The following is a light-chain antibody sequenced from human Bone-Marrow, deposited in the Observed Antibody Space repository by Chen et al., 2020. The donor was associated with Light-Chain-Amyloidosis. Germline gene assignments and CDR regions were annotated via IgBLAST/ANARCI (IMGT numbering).Light chain of an antibody. CDR2: DDE. CDR3: QVWYGSSDHLV. Sequence: SYVLTQPPSVSVAPGKTARITCGGNNIGSKSVHWYQQRPGQAPVLVVYDDEYRPSGIPERVSGSNSGNTATLTIITVAAWEEADHYCQVWYGSSDHLVFGGGTKLTVL. J-gene: IGLJ2*01. V-gene: IGLV3-21*03. CDR1: NIGSKS.